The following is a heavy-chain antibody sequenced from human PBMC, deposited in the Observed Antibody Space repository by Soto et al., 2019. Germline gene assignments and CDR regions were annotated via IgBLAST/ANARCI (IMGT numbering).Heavy chain of an antibody. Sequence: SVKVSCKASGYTFTSYDINWVRQATGQGLEWMGWMNPNSGNTGYAQKFQGRVTMTRNTSISTDYMELSSLRSEDTAVYYCARVAVPAAPADAFDFCGQGPMVTLSS. CDR3: ARVAVPAAPADAFDF. V-gene: IGHV1-8*01. J-gene: IGHJ3*01. CDR2: MNPNSGNT. D-gene: IGHD2-2*01. CDR1: GYTFTSYD.